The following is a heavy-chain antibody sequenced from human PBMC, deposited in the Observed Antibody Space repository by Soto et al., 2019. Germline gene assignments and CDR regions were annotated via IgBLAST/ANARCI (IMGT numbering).Heavy chain of an antibody. CDR1: GGSFGNSA. J-gene: IGHJ4*02. D-gene: IGHD3-3*01. CDR2: FIPVYRTL. CDR3: ATGVIWIGYFTVDS. Sequence: QVLLVQSGAEVKKPGSSVKISCKASGGSFGNSAINWVRQTPGQGLEWLGGFIPVYRTLNYAQKFQGRVTTTAAESTGTAYMTLNSLASNATAVYYCATGVIWIGYFTVDSWGQGTRVTVSS. V-gene: IGHV1-69*01.